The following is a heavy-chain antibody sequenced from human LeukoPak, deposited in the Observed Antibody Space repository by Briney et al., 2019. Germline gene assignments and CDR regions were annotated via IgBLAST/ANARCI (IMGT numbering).Heavy chain of an antibody. J-gene: IGHJ4*02. CDR3: ARGVWSSGSHGDFDY. Sequence: SETLSLTCTVSGGSISSGDYYWSWIRQPPGKGLEWLGYIYYSGSTYYNPSLKSRVTISVDTSKNQFSQKLSSVTAADTAVYYCARGVWSSGSHGDFDYWGQGTLVTVSS. V-gene: IGHV4-30-4*01. D-gene: IGHD3-22*01. CDR1: GGSISSGDYY. CDR2: IYYSGST.